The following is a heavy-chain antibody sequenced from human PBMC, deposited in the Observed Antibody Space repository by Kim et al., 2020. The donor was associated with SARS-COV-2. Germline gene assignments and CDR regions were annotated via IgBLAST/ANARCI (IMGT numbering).Heavy chain of an antibody. Sequence: ASVKVSCKASGYTFTSYGISWVRQAPGQGLEWMGWISAYNGNTNYAQKLQGRVTMTTDTSTSTAYMELRSLGSDDTAVYYCARDGRYYYDSSGYNGGNWFDPWGQGTLVTVSS. V-gene: IGHV1-18*01. CDR1: GYTFTSYG. D-gene: IGHD3-22*01. J-gene: IGHJ5*02. CDR3: ARDGRYYYDSSGYNGGNWFDP. CDR2: ISAYNGNT.